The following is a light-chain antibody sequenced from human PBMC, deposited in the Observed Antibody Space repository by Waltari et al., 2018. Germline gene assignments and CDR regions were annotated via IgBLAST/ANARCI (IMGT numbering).Light chain of an antibody. CDR1: SSNIWTNL. CDR3: AAWDDSLSGHWV. J-gene: IGLJ2*01. Sequence: QSALTQPPSASGTPGQRVTISCSGRSSNIWTNLFNCYQQLPGKAPKLLVYRNDQRPSGVPDRFSGSKSGTSASLAISGLQSEDEADYYCAAWDDSLSGHWVFGGGTKVTVL. CDR2: RND. V-gene: IGLV1-44*01.